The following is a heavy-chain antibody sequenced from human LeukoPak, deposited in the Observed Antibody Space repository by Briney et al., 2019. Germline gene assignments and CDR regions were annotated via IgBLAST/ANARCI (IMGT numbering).Heavy chain of an antibody. Sequence: PSETLSLTCTVSGGSISSGSYYWSWIRRPPGKGLEWIGYIYHSGSTTYNPSLRSRVTISVDTSKNQFSLKLSSVTAADTAVYYCARIGDGYNGIDYWGQGTLVTVSS. D-gene: IGHD5-24*01. J-gene: IGHJ4*02. V-gene: IGHV4-61*01. CDR2: IYHSGST. CDR1: GGSISSGSYY. CDR3: ARIGDGYNGIDY.